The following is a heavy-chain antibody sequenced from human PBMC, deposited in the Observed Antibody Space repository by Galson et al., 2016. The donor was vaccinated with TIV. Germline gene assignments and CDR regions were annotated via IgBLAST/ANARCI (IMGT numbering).Heavy chain of an antibody. V-gene: IGHV3-7*04. J-gene: IGHJ4*02. CDR1: GFTFSSYW. CDR2: IKQDGSVR. Sequence: SLRLSCAASGFTFSSYWMSWVRPAPGKGLEWVANIKQDGSVRYYVDSVKGRFTISRDHAKNSLYLQMNSLRAEDTAVYYCARKAVDSWGQGTLVTVSS. D-gene: IGHD6-19*01. CDR3: ARKAVDS.